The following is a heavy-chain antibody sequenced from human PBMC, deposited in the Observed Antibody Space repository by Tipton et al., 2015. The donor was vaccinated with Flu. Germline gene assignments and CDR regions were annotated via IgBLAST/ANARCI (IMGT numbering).Heavy chain of an antibody. J-gene: IGHJ3*02. CDR2: IYTSGST. Sequence: TLSLTCTVSGGSTSSYYWSWIRQPAGKGLEWIGRIYTSGSTNYNPSLKSRGTISVDTSKNQFSLKLSSVTAADTAVYYCARHGKDTGDYLASFDIWGQGTMVTVSS. D-gene: IGHD7-27*01. CDR3: ARHGKDTGDYLASFDI. CDR1: GGSTSSYY. V-gene: IGHV4-4*07.